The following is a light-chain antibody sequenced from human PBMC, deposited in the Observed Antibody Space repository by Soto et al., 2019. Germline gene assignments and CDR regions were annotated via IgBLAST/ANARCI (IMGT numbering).Light chain of an antibody. V-gene: IGKV2-28*01. CDR1: QRLLQSNGYNY. Sequence: DIVMTQSPLSLPVTPGEPASISCRSSQRLLQSNGYNYLDWYLQKPGQSPQLLIYFGSNRASGVPVRFSGSGSGTDVTLTISRVEAEDVGVYFCMQARQTPITFGEGTLREIK. CDR2: FGS. J-gene: IGKJ5*01. CDR3: MQARQTPIT.